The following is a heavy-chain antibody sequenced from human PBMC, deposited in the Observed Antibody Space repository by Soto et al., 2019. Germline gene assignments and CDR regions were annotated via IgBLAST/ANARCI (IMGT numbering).Heavy chain of an antibody. CDR1: GDSSSKYT. D-gene: IGHD1-1*01. CDR2: IIPRFGTT. Sequence: SVKVSCKASGDSSSKYTVNWVRQAPRQGLEWMGGIIPRFGTTNFAPTLQGRVTITADQSMNTVYMELSSLRSEDTALYYCARGRGLYNSGRSQLDSWGQGTLVTVSS. CDR3: ARGRGLYNSGRSQLDS. V-gene: IGHV1-69*13. J-gene: IGHJ4*02.